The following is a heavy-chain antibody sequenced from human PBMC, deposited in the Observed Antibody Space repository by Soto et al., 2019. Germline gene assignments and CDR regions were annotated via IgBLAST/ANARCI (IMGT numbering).Heavy chain of an antibody. CDR1: GGSISSGGYS. D-gene: IGHD4-4*01. CDR3: ARGMTTVTTYDY. J-gene: IGHJ4*02. V-gene: IGHV4-30-2*01. CDR2: IYHSGST. Sequence: SETLYLTCAVSGGSISSGGYSWSWIRQPPGKGLEWIGYIYHSGSTYYNPSLKSRVTISVDRSKNQFSLNLSSVTAADTAVYYCARGMTTVTTYDYWGQGTLVTVSS.